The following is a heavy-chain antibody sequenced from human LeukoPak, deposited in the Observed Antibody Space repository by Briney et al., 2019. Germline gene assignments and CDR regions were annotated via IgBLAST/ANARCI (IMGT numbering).Heavy chain of an antibody. D-gene: IGHD2-15*01. V-gene: IGHV1-69*02. Sequence: GASVKVSCKASGGTFSSYTISWVRQAPGQGLEWMGRIIPILGIANYAQKFQGRVTITADKSTSTAYMELGSLRSEDTAVYYCARAGYCSGGSCYYTDYWGQGTLVTVSS. CDR2: IIPILGIA. J-gene: IGHJ4*02. CDR1: GGTFSSYT. CDR3: ARAGYCSGGSCYYTDY.